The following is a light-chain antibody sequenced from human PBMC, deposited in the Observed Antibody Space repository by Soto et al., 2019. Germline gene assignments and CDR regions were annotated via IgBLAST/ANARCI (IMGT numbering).Light chain of an antibody. CDR1: SSNIGSNT. CDR2: NNN. V-gene: IGLV1-44*01. Sequence: QSVLTQSPSASGTPGQRVTISCSGGSSNIGSNTLNWYQHVPGTAPRVLIYNNNQRPSGVADRFSGSKSGTSASLAISGLQSEDEADYYCAACDDSLNGWVFGGGTKLTVL. J-gene: IGLJ3*02. CDR3: AACDDSLNGWV.